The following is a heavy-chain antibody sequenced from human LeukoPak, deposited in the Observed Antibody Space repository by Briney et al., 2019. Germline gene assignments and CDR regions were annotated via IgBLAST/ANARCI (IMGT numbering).Heavy chain of an antibody. CDR2: INPNSGGT. D-gene: IGHD1-7*01. CDR1: GYTFTGYY. Sequence: ASVKVSCKASGYTFTGYYVHWVRQAPGQGLEWMGRINPNSGGTNYAQKFQGRVTMTRDTAISTAYMELSRLRSDDTAVYYCARSNWNYPFDYWGQGTLVTVSS. CDR3: ARSNWNYPFDY. J-gene: IGHJ4*02. V-gene: IGHV1-2*06.